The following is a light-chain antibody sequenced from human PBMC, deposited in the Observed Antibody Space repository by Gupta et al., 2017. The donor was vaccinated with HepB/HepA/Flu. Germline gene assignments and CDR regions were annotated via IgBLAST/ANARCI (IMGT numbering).Light chain of an antibody. CDR3: QSYDSSLSGHVV. CDR1: SSNIGAGYD. V-gene: IGLV1-40*01. CDR2: GNS. Sequence: QSVLTQPPSVSVAPGQRVTLSCTGSSSNIGAGYDVHWYQQLPGTAPKLLIYGNSNRPSGVPDRFSGSKSGTSASLAITGLQAEDEADYYCQSYDSSLSGHVVFGGGTKLTVL. J-gene: IGLJ2*01.